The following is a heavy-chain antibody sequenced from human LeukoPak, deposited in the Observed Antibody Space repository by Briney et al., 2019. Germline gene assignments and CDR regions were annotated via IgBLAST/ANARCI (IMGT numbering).Heavy chain of an antibody. V-gene: IGHV5-51*01. Sequence: GASLKISCRGSGYSFPTYWIEWVRQMPGRGLEWMGIIYPGDSDIRYSPSFQGQVTISADKSISTAYLQWSSLRASDTAIYYCARRNGNYFDYWGQGTLVTVSS. CDR3: ARRNGNYFDY. CDR2: IYPGDSDI. J-gene: IGHJ4*02. CDR1: GYSFPTYW. D-gene: IGHD1-1*01.